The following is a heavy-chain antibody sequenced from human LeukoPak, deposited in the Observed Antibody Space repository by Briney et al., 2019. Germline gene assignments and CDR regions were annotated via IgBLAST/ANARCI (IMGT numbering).Heavy chain of an antibody. J-gene: IGHJ4*02. CDR3: AKIISGTYSFDL. Sequence: GESLRLSCTASGSTFSTYPMTWVRQAPGQGLEWVSAISGNSVTIYYADSVKGRFTISRDNSKNTLYLQMYSLRAEDTAVYYCAKIISGTYSFDLWGQGTLVTVSS. CDR1: GSTFSTYP. CDR2: ISGNSVTI. D-gene: IGHD1-26*01. V-gene: IGHV3-23*01.